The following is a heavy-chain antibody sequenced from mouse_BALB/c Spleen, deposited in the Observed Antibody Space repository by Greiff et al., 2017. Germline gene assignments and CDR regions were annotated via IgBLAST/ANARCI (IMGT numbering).Heavy chain of an antibody. CDR1: GFTFNTYA. Sequence: EVQLVESGGGLVQPKGSLKLSCAASGFTFNTYAMHWVCQAPGKGLEWVARIRSKSNNYATYYADSVKDRFTISRDDSQSMLYLQMNNLKTEDTAMYYCVREEGYSWFAYWGQGTPVTVSA. V-gene: IGHV10-3*03. CDR3: VREEGYSWFAY. CDR2: IRSKSNNYAT. J-gene: IGHJ3*01.